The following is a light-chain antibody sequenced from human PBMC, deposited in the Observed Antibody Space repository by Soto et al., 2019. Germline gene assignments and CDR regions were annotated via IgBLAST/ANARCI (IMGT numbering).Light chain of an antibody. V-gene: IGKV1-5*03. Sequence: DIHMTQSPSTLSASVGDTVTITCRASQSINIWLAWYQQKPGKAPKLLIYKASTLEIGVPSRFSGSGSGTEFTLTISSLQPDDVATYYCQHYIDYSRTFGQGTKMEVK. CDR1: QSINIW. CDR3: QHYIDYSRT. J-gene: IGKJ1*01. CDR2: KAS.